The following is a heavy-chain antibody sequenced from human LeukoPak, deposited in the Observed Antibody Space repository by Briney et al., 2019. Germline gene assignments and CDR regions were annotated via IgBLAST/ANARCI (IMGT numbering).Heavy chain of an antibody. V-gene: IGHV3-7*05. J-gene: IGHJ4*02. CDR2: IQQDGSEK. CDR3: ARYPNPAYYFDN. D-gene: IGHD3-16*01. Sequence: GESLRLSCAASGFTFSDYWMSWVRQAPGKGLEWVANIQQDGSEKYYVDSVKGRFTISRDNAKKSLFLQVSSLRGEDTAVYYCARYPNPAYYFDNWGQGTLVTVSS. CDR1: GFTFSDYW.